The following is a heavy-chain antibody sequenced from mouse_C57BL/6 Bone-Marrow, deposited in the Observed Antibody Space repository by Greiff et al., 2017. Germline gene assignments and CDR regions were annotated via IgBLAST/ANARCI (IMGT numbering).Heavy chain of an antibody. Sequence: QVQLQQPGAELVRPGSSVKLSCKASGYTFTSYWMHWVKQRPIQGLEWIGNIDPSDSETHYNQKFKDKATLTVDKSSSTAYMQLSSLTSEDSAVYYCARGRGYGWYVDVWGTGTTVTVSS. CDR2: IDPSDSET. V-gene: IGHV1-52*01. CDR3: ARGRGYGWYVDV. D-gene: IGHD1-1*02. CDR1: GYTFTSYW. J-gene: IGHJ1*03.